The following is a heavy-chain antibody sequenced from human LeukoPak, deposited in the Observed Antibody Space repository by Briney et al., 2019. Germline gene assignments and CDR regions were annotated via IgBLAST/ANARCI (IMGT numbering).Heavy chain of an antibody. D-gene: IGHD2-2*02. Sequence: ASVKVSCKASGYTFTSYDINWVRQATGQGLEWMGWMNPNSGNTGYAQKFQGRVTITRDTSISTAYMELSSLRSEDTAVYCCARGTRYCSSTSCYRGGDYSYYMDVWGKGTTVTVSS. CDR1: GYTFTSYD. J-gene: IGHJ6*03. V-gene: IGHV1-8*01. CDR3: ARGTRYCSSTSCYRGGDYSYYMDV. CDR2: MNPNSGNT.